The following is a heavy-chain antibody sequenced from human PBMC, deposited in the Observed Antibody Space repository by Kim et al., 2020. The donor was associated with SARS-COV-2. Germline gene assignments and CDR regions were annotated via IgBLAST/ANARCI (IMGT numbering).Heavy chain of an antibody. J-gene: IGHJ6*02. Sequence: GESLKISCKGSGYSFTSYWISWVRQMPGKGLEWMGRIDPSDSYTNYSPSFQGHVTISADKSISTAYLQWSSLKASDTAMYYCATAYCSSTSCLLDHYYYYGMDVWGQGTTVTVSS. CDR3: ATAYCSSTSCLLDHYYYYGMDV. CDR2: IDPSDSYT. CDR1: GYSFTSYW. D-gene: IGHD2-2*01. V-gene: IGHV5-10-1*01.